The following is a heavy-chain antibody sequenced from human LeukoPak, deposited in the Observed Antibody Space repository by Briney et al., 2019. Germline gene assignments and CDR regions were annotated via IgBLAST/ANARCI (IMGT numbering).Heavy chain of an antibody. CDR1: GFTFYTYA. V-gene: IGHV3-23*01. J-gene: IGHJ6*02. CDR3: AREIGYCSSTSCGWGYYYYGMDV. CDR2: IIGSGGNT. Sequence: GGSLRLSCAASGFTFYTYAMTWVRQAPGKGLEWVSTIIGSGGNTFYADSVKGRFTISRDNSKNSLYLQMNSLRAEDTAVYYCAREIGYCSSTSCGWGYYYYGMDVWGQGTTVTVSS. D-gene: IGHD2-2*01.